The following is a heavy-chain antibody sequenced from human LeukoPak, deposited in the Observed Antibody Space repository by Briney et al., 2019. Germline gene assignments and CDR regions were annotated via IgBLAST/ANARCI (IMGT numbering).Heavy chain of an antibody. J-gene: IGHJ4*02. CDR3: ARLPAPLPH. CDR2: IYYSGST. V-gene: IGHV4-59*08. Sequence: PSETLSLTCTVSGCSISSYYWSWIRQPPGKGLEWIGYIYYSGSTNYNPSLKSRVTISVDTSKNQFSLKLSSVTAADTAVYYCARLPAPLPHWGQGTLVTVSS. CDR1: GCSISSYY. D-gene: IGHD2-21*01.